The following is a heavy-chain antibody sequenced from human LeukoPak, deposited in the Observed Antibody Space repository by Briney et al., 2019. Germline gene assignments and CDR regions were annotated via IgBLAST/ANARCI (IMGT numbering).Heavy chain of an antibody. CDR2: INHSGST. CDR3: ARRNHYYYYYMDV. V-gene: IGHV4-34*01. Sequence: SETLSLTCAVYGGSFSGYYWSWIRQPPGKGLEWIGEINHSGSTNYNPSLKSRVTISVDTSKNQFSLKLSSVTAADTAVYYCARRNHYYYYYMDVWGKGTTVTISS. J-gene: IGHJ6*03. CDR1: GGSFSGYY.